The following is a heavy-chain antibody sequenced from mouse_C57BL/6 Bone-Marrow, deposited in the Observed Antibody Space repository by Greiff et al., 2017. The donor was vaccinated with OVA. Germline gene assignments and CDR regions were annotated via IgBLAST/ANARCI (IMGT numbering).Heavy chain of an antibody. V-gene: IGHV3-6*01. D-gene: IGHD1-1*01. CDR2: ISYDGSN. J-gene: IGHJ2*01. CDR1: GYSITSGYY. Sequence: ESGPGLVKPSQSLSLTCSVPGYSITSGYYWNWIRQFPGNKLEWMGYISYDGSNNYNPSLKNRISITRDTSKNQFFLKLNSVTTEDTATYYCARGYYGSLFDYWGQGTTLTVSS. CDR3: ARGYYGSLFDY.